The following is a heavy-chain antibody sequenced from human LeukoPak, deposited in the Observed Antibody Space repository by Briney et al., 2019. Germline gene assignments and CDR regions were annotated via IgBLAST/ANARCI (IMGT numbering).Heavy chain of an antibody. J-gene: IGHJ4*02. V-gene: IGHV3-23*01. D-gene: IGHD3-22*01. CDR1: GFTLSSYE. CDR3: ARVSSTGYAVSSGLYY. Sequence: SGGSLRLSCTASGFTLSSYEMSWIRQAPGKGLEWVSSIDYSGGSTHYADSVKGRFTIPRDDAQNSLYLQMNSLRAEDTAVYFCARVSSTGYAVSSGLYYWGQGALVTVSS. CDR2: IDYSGGST.